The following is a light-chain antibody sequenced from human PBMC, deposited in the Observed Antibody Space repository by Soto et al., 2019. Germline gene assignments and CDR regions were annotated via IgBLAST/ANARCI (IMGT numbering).Light chain of an antibody. CDR3: QQYGSSPPSLGVYT. J-gene: IGKJ2*01. CDR2: GAS. Sequence: EIVLTQSPGTLSLSPGERATLSCRASQSVSSSYLAWYQQKPGQAPRLLIYGASSRATGIPDRFSGSGSGTDFTLTISRLEPEDFAVYYCQQYGSSPPSLGVYTFGQGTKVDIK. V-gene: IGKV3-20*01. CDR1: QSVSSSY.